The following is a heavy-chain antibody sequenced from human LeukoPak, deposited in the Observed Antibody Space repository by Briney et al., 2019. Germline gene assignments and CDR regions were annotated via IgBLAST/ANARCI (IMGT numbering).Heavy chain of an antibody. CDR2: ISYDGSNK. V-gene: IGHV3-30*18. CDR1: GFTFSSYG. J-gene: IGHJ4*02. CDR3: AKDRYCSGGSCLGY. Sequence: SGGSLRLSCAASGFTFSSYGMHWVRQAPGKGLEWVAVISYDGSNKYYADSAKGRFTISRDNSKNTLYLQMNSLRAEDTAVYYCAKDRYCSGGSCLGYWGQGTLVTVSS. D-gene: IGHD2-15*01.